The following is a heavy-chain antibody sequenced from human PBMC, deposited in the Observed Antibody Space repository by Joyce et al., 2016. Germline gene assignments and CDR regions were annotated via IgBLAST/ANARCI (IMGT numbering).Heavy chain of an antibody. V-gene: IGHV4-31*03. CDR2: IHGSGRA. CDR3: ASFPRGISGSTFYFDH. J-gene: IGHJ4*02. Sequence: QVQLQESGPGLVKPSQTLSLTCSVSGASVTIADYYWMWMRQHPGETLEWIGYIHGSGRASDTSSLESRCTIAVDTSKNHFSRKLTSVTAADTAVYYCASFPRGISGSTFYFDHWGQGILITVSS. CDR1: GASVTIADYY. D-gene: IGHD5-12*01.